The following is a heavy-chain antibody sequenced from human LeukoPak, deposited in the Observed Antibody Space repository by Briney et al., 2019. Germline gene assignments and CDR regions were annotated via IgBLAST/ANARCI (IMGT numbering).Heavy chain of an antibody. Sequence: GASVKVSCKASGYTFTTYAINWVRQAPGQRLEWMGWINTGNGNTKYSRKFQGRVTITRDTSASTAYMELSSLRSEDTAVYYCARWGCNSISCLFDYWGQGTLVTVSS. CDR3: ARWGCNSISCLFDY. CDR1: GYTFTTYA. CDR2: INTGNGNT. D-gene: IGHD3-3*02. J-gene: IGHJ4*02. V-gene: IGHV1-3*04.